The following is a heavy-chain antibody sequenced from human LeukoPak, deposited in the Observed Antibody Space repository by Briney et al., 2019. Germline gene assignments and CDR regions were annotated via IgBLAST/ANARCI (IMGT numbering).Heavy chain of an antibody. CDR2: IESGGRT. V-gene: IGHV3-66*01. J-gene: IGHJ3*02. D-gene: IGHD5-24*01. CDR3: ARVNYRAFDM. Sequence: GGSLRLSCVASGFSVSNNYMTWVRQAAGKALEWVSVIESGGRTHYAESLKDRFIISRDNSKNTLYLQIKSLRGEDTAMYYCARVNYRAFDMWGQGTMVTVSS. CDR1: GFSVSNNY.